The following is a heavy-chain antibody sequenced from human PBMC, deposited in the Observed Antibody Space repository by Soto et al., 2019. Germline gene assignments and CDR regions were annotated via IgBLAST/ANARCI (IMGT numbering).Heavy chain of an antibody. CDR2: IYWDDDK. CDR1: GFSLSTSGVG. Sequence: QITLKESGPTLVKPTQTLTLTCTFSGFSLSTSGVGVGWIRQPPGKALEWLALIYWDDDKRYSPSLKSRLTITKDTSKNQVVLTMTNMDPVDTATYYCAHRPPYGDSQSFQHWGQGTLVTVSS. V-gene: IGHV2-5*02. CDR3: AHRPPYGDSQSFQH. J-gene: IGHJ1*01. D-gene: IGHD4-17*01.